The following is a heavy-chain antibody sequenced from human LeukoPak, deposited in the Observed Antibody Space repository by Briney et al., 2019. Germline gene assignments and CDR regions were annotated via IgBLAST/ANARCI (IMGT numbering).Heavy chain of an antibody. D-gene: IGHD5-18*01. V-gene: IGHV4-34*01. CDR2: INHSGST. Sequence: SGTLSLTCAVYGVSFSGYYWSWLRQPPGKGLEWIGEINHSGSTNYNPSLKSRVTISVDTSKNQFSLKLSSVTAADTAVYYCARAGGVDTAMSSPVDYWGQGTLVTVSS. CDR1: GVSFSGYY. J-gene: IGHJ4*02. CDR3: ARAGGVDTAMSSPVDY.